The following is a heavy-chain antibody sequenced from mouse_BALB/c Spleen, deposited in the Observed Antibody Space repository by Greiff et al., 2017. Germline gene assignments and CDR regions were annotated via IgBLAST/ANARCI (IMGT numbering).Heavy chain of an antibody. Sequence: EVKLVESGGGLVKPGGFLKLSCAASGFTFSSYAMSWVRQTPEKRLEWVASISSGGSTYYPDSVKGRFTISRDNARNILYLQMSSLRSEDTAMYYCARGGNYYAMDYWGQGTSVTVSS. CDR1: GFTFSSYA. CDR2: ISSGGST. CDR3: ARGGNYYAMDY. J-gene: IGHJ4*01. V-gene: IGHV5-6-5*01. D-gene: IGHD2-1*01.